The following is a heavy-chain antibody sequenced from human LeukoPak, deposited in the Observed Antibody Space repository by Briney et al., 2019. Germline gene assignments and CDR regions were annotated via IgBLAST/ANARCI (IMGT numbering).Heavy chain of an antibody. V-gene: IGHV3-23*01. CDR2: ISGGGAST. CDR3: AKIKGWSIYYYYMDA. CDR1: GFSFAGYG. J-gene: IGHJ6*03. D-gene: IGHD2-15*01. Sequence: GGSLRLSCAASGFSFAGYGMSWVRQAPGKGLEWVSGISGGGASTYYADSVKGRFTISRDNSKNTLYLEVHSLRAEDTATFYCAKIKGWSIYYYYMDAWAKGPRSPSP.